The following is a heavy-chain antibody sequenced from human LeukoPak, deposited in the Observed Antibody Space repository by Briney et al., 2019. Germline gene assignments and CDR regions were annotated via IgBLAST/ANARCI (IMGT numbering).Heavy chain of an antibody. V-gene: IGHV3-23*01. D-gene: IGHD6-19*01. CDR3: AKKTTPGIAVTGPLDY. Sequence: GGSLRLSCAASGFTFSDYYMSWIRQAPGKGLEWVSTISVSGGSTYYADSVKGRFTISRDNSKNTLYLQMNSLRAEDTALYYCAKKTTPGIAVTGPLDYWGQGTLVTVSS. J-gene: IGHJ4*02. CDR2: ISVSGGST. CDR1: GFTFSDYY.